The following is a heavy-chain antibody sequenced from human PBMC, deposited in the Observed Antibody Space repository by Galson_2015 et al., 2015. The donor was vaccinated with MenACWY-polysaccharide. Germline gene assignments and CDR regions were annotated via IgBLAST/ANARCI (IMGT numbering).Heavy chain of an antibody. V-gene: IGHV4-34*01. D-gene: IGHD3-3*01. CDR2: IKHSGLA. CDR1: GGSFTNYY. J-gene: IGHJ4*02. CDR3: ARAWSSGYYSDF. Sequence: ETLSLTCVVYGGSFTNYYWTWIRQSAGKGLEWIGEIKHSGLANYNPSLRSRVTVSVDPSKNQFSMNLTSVTAADTGVYYCARAWSSGYYSDFWGQGTPVTVSS.